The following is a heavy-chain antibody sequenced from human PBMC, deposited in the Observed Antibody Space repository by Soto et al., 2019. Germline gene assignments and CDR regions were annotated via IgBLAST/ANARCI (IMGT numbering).Heavy chain of an antibody. D-gene: IGHD6-13*01. CDR2: INAGNGNT. Sequence: ASVKVSCKASGYTFTSYAMHWVRQAPGQRLEWMGWINAGNGNTKYSQKFQGRVTITRDTSASTAYMELSNLRSEDTAVYYCASARSSSWYMYFQHWGQGTLVTVSS. CDR1: GYTFTSYA. CDR3: ASARSSSWYMYFQH. V-gene: IGHV1-3*01. J-gene: IGHJ1*01.